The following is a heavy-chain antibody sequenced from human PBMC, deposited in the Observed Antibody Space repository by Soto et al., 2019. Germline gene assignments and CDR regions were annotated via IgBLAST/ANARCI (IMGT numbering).Heavy chain of an antibody. CDR3: ATHYTTLLDY. D-gene: IGHD4-4*01. CDR2: ITRSGGSA. Sequence: EVQLLESGGGLVQSGGSLRLSCTASGFTFSNYDMSWVRQAPGKGLEWVSAITRSGGSAFYIDSVKGRFTMSRDNSKNMLDLQMNSLSAEDMAVYYCATHYTTLLDYWGQGTLVTVSS. CDR1: GFTFSNYD. J-gene: IGHJ4*02. V-gene: IGHV3-23*01.